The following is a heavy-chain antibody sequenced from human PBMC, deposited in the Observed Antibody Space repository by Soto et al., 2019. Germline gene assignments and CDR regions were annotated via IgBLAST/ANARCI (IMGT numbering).Heavy chain of an antibody. CDR2: IYYSGST. CDR1: GGSISSGGYY. CDR3: ARAQYSRSSPVFDY. Sequence: SETLSLTCTVSGGSISSGGYYWSWIRQHPGKGLEWIGYIYYSGSTYYNPSLKSRVTISVDTSKNQFSLKLSSVTAAATAAYYYARAQYSRSSPVFDYWGQGTLVTVSS. D-gene: IGHD6-6*01. J-gene: IGHJ4*02. V-gene: IGHV4-31*03.